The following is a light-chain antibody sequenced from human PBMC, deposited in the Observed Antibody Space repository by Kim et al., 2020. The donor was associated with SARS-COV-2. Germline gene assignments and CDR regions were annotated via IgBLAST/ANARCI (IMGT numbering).Light chain of an antibody. Sequence: SYELTQPPSVSVSPGQTASITCSGDKLGDKYACWFHQKPGQSPVLVIYEDTKRPSGIPERFSGSNSGNTATLTISGTQAMDEADYYCQAWDSDDYWVFGGGTQLTVL. V-gene: IGLV3-1*01. J-gene: IGLJ3*02. CDR1: KLGDKY. CDR3: QAWDSDDYWV. CDR2: EDT.